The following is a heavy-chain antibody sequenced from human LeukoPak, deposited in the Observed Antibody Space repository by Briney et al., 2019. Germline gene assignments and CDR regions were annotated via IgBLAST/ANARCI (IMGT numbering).Heavy chain of an antibody. CDR1: GGAISSSSYY. CDR2: IYYSGST. V-gene: IGHV4-39*01. D-gene: IGHD6-19*01. Sequence: SETLSLTCTVSGGAISSSSYYWGWIRQPPGKGLEWIGSIYYSGSTYYNPSLKSRVTISVDTSKNQFSLRVSSMTAADTAVYFCARNADVTVASVTFDYWGQGTLVTVSS. CDR3: ARNADVTVASVTFDY. J-gene: IGHJ4*02.